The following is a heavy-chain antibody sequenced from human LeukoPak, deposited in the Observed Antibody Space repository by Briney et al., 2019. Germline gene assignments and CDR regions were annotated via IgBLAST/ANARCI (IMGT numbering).Heavy chain of an antibody. CDR1: GFTFSDYY. D-gene: IGHD4-11*01. V-gene: IGHV3-11*06. CDR2: ISSSSSYT. Sequence: PGGSLRLSCAASGFTFSDYYMSWIRQAAGKGLEWVSYISSSSSYTNYADSVKGRFTISRDNAKNSLYLQMNSLRAEDTAVYYCARADYPYYYYGMDVWGQGTTVTVSS. CDR3: ARADYPYYYYGMDV. J-gene: IGHJ6*02.